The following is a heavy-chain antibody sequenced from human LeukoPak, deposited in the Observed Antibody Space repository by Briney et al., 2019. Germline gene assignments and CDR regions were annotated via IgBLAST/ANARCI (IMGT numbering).Heavy chain of an antibody. D-gene: IGHD6-6*01. CDR1: GFTFSSYS. CDR2: ISSSSSYI. J-gene: IGHJ6*02. Sequence: GGSLRLSCAASGFTFSSYSMNWVRQAPGKGLEWVSSISSSSSYIYYADSVKGRFSISRDKAKNSLYLQMNSLRAEDTAVYYCARELSAARTIIYYYYYGMDVWGQGTTVTVSS. CDR3: ARELSAARTIIYYYYYGMDV. V-gene: IGHV3-21*01.